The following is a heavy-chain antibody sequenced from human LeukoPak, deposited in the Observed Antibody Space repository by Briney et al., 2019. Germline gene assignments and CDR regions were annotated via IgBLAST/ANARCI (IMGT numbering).Heavy chain of an antibody. Sequence: SETLSLICAVYGGSFSGYYWSWIRQPPGKGLEWIGEINHSGSTNYNPSLKSRVTISVDTSKNQFSLKLSSVTAADTAVYYCARDSGTTGEVKFDPWGPGTLVTVSS. J-gene: IGHJ5*02. CDR3: ARDSGTTGEVKFDP. CDR1: GGSFSGYY. CDR2: INHSGST. D-gene: IGHD3-10*01. V-gene: IGHV4-34*01.